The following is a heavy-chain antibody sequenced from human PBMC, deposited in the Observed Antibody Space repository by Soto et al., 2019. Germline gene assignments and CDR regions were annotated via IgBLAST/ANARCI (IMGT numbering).Heavy chain of an antibody. D-gene: IGHD3-16*01. J-gene: IGHJ4*02. CDR1: GFTFNNYG. CDR3: ARTGWPQSSYYFDY. V-gene: IGHV3-7*03. Sequence: EVQLLESGGGLVQFGGSLRLSCAASGFTFNNYGVGWVRQAPGKGLEWVANINEDGSEKFFADSVKGRFTISRDNAKNSLSLQMNSLTADDTAVYYCARTGWPQSSYYFDYWGQGTLVTVSS. CDR2: INEDGSEK.